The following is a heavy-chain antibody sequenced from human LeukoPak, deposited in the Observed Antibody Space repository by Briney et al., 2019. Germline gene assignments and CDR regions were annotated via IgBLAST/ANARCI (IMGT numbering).Heavy chain of an antibody. Sequence: PSQTLSLTCTVSGGSVRSGSYYWNWIRQPAGEGLEWLGRIQPSGSTNYSPSLKSRVTISVDTSKNQFSLKLTSVTAADTAVYYCARDLGGGWFDPWGQGTLVTVSS. CDR1: GGSVRSGSYY. V-gene: IGHV4-61*02. D-gene: IGHD3-16*01. CDR2: IQPSGST. J-gene: IGHJ5*02. CDR3: ARDLGGGWFDP.